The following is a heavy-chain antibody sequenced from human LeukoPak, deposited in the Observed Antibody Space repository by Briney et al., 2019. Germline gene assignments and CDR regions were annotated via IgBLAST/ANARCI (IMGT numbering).Heavy chain of an antibody. J-gene: IGHJ6*03. CDR1: GFTFSSYA. V-gene: IGHV3-23*01. D-gene: IGHD3-16*02. Sequence: GGSLRLSXAASGFTFSSYAMSWVRQAPGKGMEWVSALSGSGGSTYYADSVKGRFTISRDNSKNTLYLQMNSLRAEDTAVYYCAIVSSTYYYYMDVWGKGTTVTVSS. CDR3: AIVSSTYYYYMDV. CDR2: LSGSGGST.